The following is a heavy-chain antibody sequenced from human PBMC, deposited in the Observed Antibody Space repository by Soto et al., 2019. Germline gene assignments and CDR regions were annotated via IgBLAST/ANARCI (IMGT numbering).Heavy chain of an antibody. CDR2: ISYDGSNK. D-gene: IGHD3-22*01. CDR1: GFTFSSYA. V-gene: IGHV3-30-3*01. J-gene: IGHJ5*02. Sequence: GGSLRLSCAASGFTFSSYAVHWVRQATGKGLEWVAVISYDGSNKYYADSVKGRFTISRDNSKNTLYLQMNSLRAEDTAVYYCARAYRTYYYDSSGYGGGWFDPWGQGTLVTVSS. CDR3: ARAYRTYYYDSSGYGGGWFDP.